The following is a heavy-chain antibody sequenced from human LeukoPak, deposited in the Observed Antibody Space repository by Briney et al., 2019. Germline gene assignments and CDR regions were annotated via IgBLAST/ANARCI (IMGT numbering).Heavy chain of an antibody. CDR1: GFTFSSYW. D-gene: IGHD2-2*01. Sequence: GGSLRLSRAASGFTFSSYWMHWVRQAPGKGLVWVSRINSDGSSTSYADSVKGRFTISRDNAKNTLYLQMNSLRAEDTAVYYCATSYCSSTSCYLAFDIWGQGTMVTVSS. CDR3: ATSYCSSTSCYLAFDI. V-gene: IGHV3-74*01. J-gene: IGHJ3*02. CDR2: INSDGSST.